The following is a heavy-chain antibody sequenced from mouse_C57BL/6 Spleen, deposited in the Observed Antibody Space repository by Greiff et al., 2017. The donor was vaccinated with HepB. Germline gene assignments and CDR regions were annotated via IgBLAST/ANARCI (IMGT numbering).Heavy chain of an antibody. Sequence: EVQLQQSGPELVKPGASVKIPCKASGYTFTDYNMDWVKQSHGKSLEWIGDINPNNGGTIYNQKFKGKATLTVDKSSSTAYMELRSLTSEDTAVYYCARSGLLRGPYAMDYWGQGTSVTVSS. V-gene: IGHV1-18*01. CDR1: GYTFTDYN. CDR2: INPNNGGT. J-gene: IGHJ4*01. CDR3: ARSGLLRGPYAMDY. D-gene: IGHD1-1*01.